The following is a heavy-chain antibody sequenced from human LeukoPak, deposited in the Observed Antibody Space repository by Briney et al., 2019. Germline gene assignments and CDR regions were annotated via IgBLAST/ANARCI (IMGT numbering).Heavy chain of an antibody. V-gene: IGHV3-7*01. D-gene: IGHD2-15*01. CDR2: IKEDGSEK. CDR3: ARDLGYCSGRACYSVFDY. J-gene: IGHJ4*02. Sequence: GGSLRLSCAASGFTFSSYWMGWVRRAPGKGPEWVAHIKEDGSEKYYVDSVKGRFTMFRDNAKNSLYLQTNSLRAEDTALYYCARDLGYCSGRACYSVFDYWGQGTLVTVAS. CDR1: GFTFSSYW.